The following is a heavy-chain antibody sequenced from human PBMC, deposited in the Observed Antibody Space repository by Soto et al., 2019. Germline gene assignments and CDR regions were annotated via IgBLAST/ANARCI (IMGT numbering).Heavy chain of an antibody. J-gene: IGHJ4*02. Sequence: SETLSLTCTVSGGSISSYYWNWIRQPPGKGLEWIGHIYYSGSTNYNPSLKSRVTISVDTSKNQFSLRLSSVTAADTAVYYCARHETPHGDYDYWGQGTLVTVSS. CDR3: ARHETPHGDYDY. CDR2: IYYSGST. V-gene: IGHV4-59*08. CDR1: GGSISSYY. D-gene: IGHD4-17*01.